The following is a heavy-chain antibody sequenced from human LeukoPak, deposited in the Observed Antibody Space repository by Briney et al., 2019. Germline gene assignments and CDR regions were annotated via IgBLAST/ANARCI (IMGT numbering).Heavy chain of an antibody. D-gene: IGHD2-15*01. V-gene: IGHV3-21*01. J-gene: IGHJ4*02. Sequence: GGSLRLSCAASGFTFSSYSMNWVRQAPGKALEWVSSISSSSSYIYYADSVKGRFTISRDNAKNSLYLQMNSLRAEDTAVYYCARGQLLGYCSGGSCPTFLGYWGQGTLVTVSS. CDR3: ARGQLLGYCSGGSCPTFLGY. CDR2: ISSSSSYI. CDR1: GFTFSSYS.